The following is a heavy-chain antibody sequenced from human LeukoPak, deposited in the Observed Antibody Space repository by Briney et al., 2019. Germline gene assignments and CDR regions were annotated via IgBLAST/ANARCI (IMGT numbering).Heavy chain of an antibody. CDR1: GYTFTSYD. CDR3: ARDNLRYYFDY. Sequence: GASVKVSCKASGYTFTSYDINWVRQATGQGLEWMGWMNPNSGNTGYAQKFQGRVTMTEDTSTDTAYMELSSLRSEDTAVYYCARDNLRYYFDYWGQGTLVTVSS. J-gene: IGHJ4*02. V-gene: IGHV1-8*02. CDR2: MNPNSGNT.